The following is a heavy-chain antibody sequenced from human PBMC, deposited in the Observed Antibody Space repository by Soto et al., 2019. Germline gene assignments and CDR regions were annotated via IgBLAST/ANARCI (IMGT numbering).Heavy chain of an antibody. D-gene: IGHD6-19*01. Sequence: SETLSLTCAVYGGSFSGYYWSWIRQPPGKGLEWIGEINHSGSTNYNPSLKSRVTISVDTSKNQFSLKLSSVTAADTAVYYCARPPIAVRWTYYYYYMDVWGKGTTVTVSS. CDR1: GGSFSGYY. CDR2: INHSGST. J-gene: IGHJ6*03. V-gene: IGHV4-34*01. CDR3: ARPPIAVRWTYYYYYMDV.